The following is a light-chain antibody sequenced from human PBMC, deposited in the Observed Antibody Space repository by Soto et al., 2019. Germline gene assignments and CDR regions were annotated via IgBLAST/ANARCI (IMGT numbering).Light chain of an antibody. CDR2: GAS. Sequence: EIVLTQSPGTRSLSPGERATLSCRASQSVSNNYLAWYQQKPGQAPRLLIYGASNRATGITDRFSGSGSGTDFTLTISRLEPEDFAVYYCQQYGSSGTFGQGTKVEIK. V-gene: IGKV3-20*01. J-gene: IGKJ1*01. CDR3: QQYGSSGT. CDR1: QSVSNNY.